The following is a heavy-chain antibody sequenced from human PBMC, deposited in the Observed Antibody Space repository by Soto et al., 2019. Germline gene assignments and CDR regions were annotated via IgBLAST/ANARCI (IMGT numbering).Heavy chain of an antibody. Sequence: SETLSLTCAVSGGSISSGGYSWSWIRQPPGKGLEWIGYIYHSGSTYYNPSLKSRVTISVDGSKNQFSLKLSSVTAADTAVYYCARSRTSSLGRTFDYWGQGTLVTVSS. J-gene: IGHJ4*02. CDR2: IYHSGST. CDR3: ARSRTSSLGRTFDY. CDR1: GGSISSGGYS. D-gene: IGHD3-16*01. V-gene: IGHV4-30-2*01.